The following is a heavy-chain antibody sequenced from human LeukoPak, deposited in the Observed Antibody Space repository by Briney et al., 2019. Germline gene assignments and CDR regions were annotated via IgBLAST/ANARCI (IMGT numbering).Heavy chain of an antibody. CDR3: ARCDVGDGYSHY. J-gene: IGHJ4*02. V-gene: IGHV3-72*01. D-gene: IGHD5-24*01. CDR1: GFTFSSYW. CDR2: TRNRANSYTT. Sequence: PGGSLRLSCTASGFTFSSYWMSWVRQAPGKGLEWVGRTRNRANSYTTDYAASVKGRFTISRDDLKSSLYLQMNSLRTEDTAVYYCARCDVGDGYSHYGGQGTLVTVPS.